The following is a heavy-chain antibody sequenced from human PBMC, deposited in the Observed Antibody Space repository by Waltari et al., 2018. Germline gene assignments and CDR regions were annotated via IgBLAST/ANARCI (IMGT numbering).Heavy chain of an antibody. CDR1: GFTFSSYA. V-gene: IGHV3-23*04. Sequence: EVKLVESGGGLVQPGGSLRLSCAASGFTFSSYAMSWVRQAPGKGLEWVSAISGSGGSTYYADSVKGRFTISRDNSKNTLYLQMNSLRAEDTAVYYCAKDLPRKAYYDSNYFDYWGQGTLVTVSS. CDR2: ISGSGGST. CDR3: AKDLPRKAYYDSNYFDY. J-gene: IGHJ4*02. D-gene: IGHD3-22*01.